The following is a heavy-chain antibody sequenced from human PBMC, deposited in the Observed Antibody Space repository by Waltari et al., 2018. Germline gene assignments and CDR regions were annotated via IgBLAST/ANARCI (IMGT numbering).Heavy chain of an antibody. CDR2: IYYSGST. J-gene: IGHJ3*02. CDR3: ARHEGVDDYVWGSYRFGDAFDI. Sequence: QLQLQESGPGLVKPSETLSLTCTVSGGSISSSSYYWGWIRQPPGKGLEWIGSIYYSGSTYYNPSLKSRVTISVDTSKNQFSLKLSSVTAADTAVYYCARHEGVDDYVWGSYRFGDAFDIWGQGTMVTVSS. D-gene: IGHD3-16*02. CDR1: GGSISSSSYY. V-gene: IGHV4-39*01.